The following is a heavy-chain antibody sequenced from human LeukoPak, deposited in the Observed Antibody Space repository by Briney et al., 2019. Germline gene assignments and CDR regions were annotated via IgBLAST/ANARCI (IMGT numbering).Heavy chain of an antibody. CDR3: ASKALVRVIRGHGMDV. Sequence: PSETLSLTCAVYGGSFSGYYWSWIRQPPGKGLEWIGEINHSGSTNYNPSLKSRVTISVDTSKNQFSLKLSSVTAADTAVYYCASKALVRVIRGHGMDVWGQGTTVIVSS. CDR1: GGSFSGYY. J-gene: IGHJ6*02. V-gene: IGHV4-34*01. D-gene: IGHD3-10*01. CDR2: INHSGST.